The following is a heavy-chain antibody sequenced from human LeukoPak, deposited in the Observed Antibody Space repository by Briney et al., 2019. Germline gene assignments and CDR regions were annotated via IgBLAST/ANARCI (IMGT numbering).Heavy chain of an antibody. V-gene: IGHV3-30*02. J-gene: IGHJ4*02. CDR1: GFTFSSYG. CDR2: IRYDGSNK. CDR3: AKDLRAASGTLDY. D-gene: IGHD6-13*01. Sequence: GGSLRLSCAASGFTFSSYGMHWVRRAPGKGREGVAFIRYDGSNKYYADSVKGRFTISRDNSKNTLYLQMNSLRAEDTAVYYCAKDLRAASGTLDYWGQGTLVTVSS.